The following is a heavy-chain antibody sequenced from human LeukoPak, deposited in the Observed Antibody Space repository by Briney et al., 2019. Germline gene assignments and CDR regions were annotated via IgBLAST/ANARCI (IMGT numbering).Heavy chain of an antibody. V-gene: IGHV3-21*01. CDR2: ISSSSSYI. D-gene: IGHD3-3*01. J-gene: IGHJ6*02. CDR1: GFTFNSFA. CDR3: ARDPYYDFWSGYYLDYYYGMDV. Sequence: GGSLRLSCAASGFTFNSFAMTWVRQAPGKGLEWVSSISSSSSYIYYADSVKGRFTISRDNAKNSLYLQMNSLRAEDTAVYYCARDPYYDFWSGYYLDYYYGMDVWGQGTTVTVSS.